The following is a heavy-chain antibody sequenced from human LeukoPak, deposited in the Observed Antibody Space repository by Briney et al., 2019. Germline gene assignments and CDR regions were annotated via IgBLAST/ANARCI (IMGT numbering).Heavy chain of an antibody. D-gene: IGHD6-13*01. CDR3: ARVGRAAAGCDY. CDR2: INSDGTIT. V-gene: IGHV3-74*01. J-gene: IGHJ4*02. Sequence: GGSLRLSCAASGFTFGSYWMHWVRHAPGKGRVWVSHINSDGTITTYADSVKGRFTISRDNAKNTLYLQMNSLRAEDTAVYYCARVGRAAAGCDYWGQGTLVTVSS. CDR1: GFTFGSYW.